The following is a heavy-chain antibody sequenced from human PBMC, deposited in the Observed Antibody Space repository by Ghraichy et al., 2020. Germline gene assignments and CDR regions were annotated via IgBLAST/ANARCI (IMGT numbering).Heavy chain of an antibody. D-gene: IGHD2-15*01. Sequence: SETLSLTCTVSGGSISSSSYYWGWIRQPPGKGLEWIGSIYYSGSTYYNPSLKSRVTISVDTSKNQFSLKLSSVTAADTAVYYCARPGYCSGGSCYSYVDYWDQGTLVTVSS. J-gene: IGHJ4*02. CDR2: IYYSGST. V-gene: IGHV4-39*01. CDR3: ARPGYCSGGSCYSYVDY. CDR1: GGSISSSSYY.